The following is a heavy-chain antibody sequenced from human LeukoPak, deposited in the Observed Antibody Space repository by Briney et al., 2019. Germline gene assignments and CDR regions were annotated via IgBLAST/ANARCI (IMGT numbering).Heavy chain of an antibody. V-gene: IGHV4-34*01. CDR2: INHSGST. CDR1: GGSFSGYY. Sequence: PSETLSLTCAVYGGSFSGYYWSWIRQPPGKGREWIGEINHSGSTNYNPSLKSTVKSRVTKSLDTSKNQFSLKLSSVTAADTAVYYCARSPSLSGSYLGVLSWFDPWGQGTLVTVSS. J-gene: IGHJ5*02. D-gene: IGHD3-10*01. CDR3: ARSPSLSGSYLGVLSWFDP.